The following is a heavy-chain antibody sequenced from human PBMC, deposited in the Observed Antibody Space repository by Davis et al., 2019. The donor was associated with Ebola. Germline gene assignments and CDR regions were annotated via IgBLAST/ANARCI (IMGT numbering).Heavy chain of an antibody. CDR3: TAYDSTFRNY. D-gene: IGHD3-22*01. Sequence: GESLKISCAASGFPFSGYVMNWVRLAPGKGLEWVSLISWDGRSTAYADSVRDRFSISRDNSRNFLYLQMNGLRAEDTALYYCTAYDSTFRNYWGQGTLVTVSS. J-gene: IGHJ4*02. V-gene: IGHV3-43D*03. CDR1: GFPFSGYV. CDR2: ISWDGRST.